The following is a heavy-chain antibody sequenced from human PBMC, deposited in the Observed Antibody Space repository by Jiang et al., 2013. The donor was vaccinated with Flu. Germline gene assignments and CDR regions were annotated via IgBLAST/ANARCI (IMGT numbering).Heavy chain of an antibody. Sequence: AISWWRQAPRTRDVEWMGGIIPIFGTANYAQKFQGRVTITADESTSTAYMELSSLRSEDTAVYYCAGTTYYYDSSGQSGWHFDLWGRGTLVTVSS. CDR1: A. V-gene: IGHV1-69*01. J-gene: IGHJ2*01. CDR2: IIPIFGTA. D-gene: IGHD3-22*01. CDR3: AGTTYYYDSSGQSGWHFDL.